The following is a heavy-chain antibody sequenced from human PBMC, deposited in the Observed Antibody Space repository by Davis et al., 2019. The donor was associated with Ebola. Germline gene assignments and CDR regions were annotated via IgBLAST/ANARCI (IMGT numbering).Heavy chain of an antibody. CDR2: INPNSGNT. CDR1: GYTFTGYY. Sequence: ASVKVSCKASGYTFTGYYMRWVRQAPGQGLEWMGWINPNSGNTGYAQKFQGRVTITRNTSISTAYMELSSLRSEDTAVYYCARGFRCSSTSCYAFDYWGQGTLVTVSS. CDR3: ARGFRCSSTSCYAFDY. J-gene: IGHJ4*02. D-gene: IGHD2-2*01. V-gene: IGHV1-8*03.